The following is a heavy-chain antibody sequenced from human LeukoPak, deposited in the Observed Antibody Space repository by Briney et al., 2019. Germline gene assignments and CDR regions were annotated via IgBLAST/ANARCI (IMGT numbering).Heavy chain of an antibody. CDR2: INPNTGAT. CDR1: GYTLTGYY. CDR3: ARDRVGSGWPRPYYFEV. J-gene: IGHJ4*02. D-gene: IGHD6-19*01. V-gene: IGHV1-2*02. Sequence: ASVMVSCKASGYTLTGYYLHWVRQAPGQGLEWMGWINPNTGATHSAQKFQGRITMTRDSSISTAYMDLSRLRSDDTAVYYCARDRVGSGWPRPYYFEVWGQGTLVTVSS.